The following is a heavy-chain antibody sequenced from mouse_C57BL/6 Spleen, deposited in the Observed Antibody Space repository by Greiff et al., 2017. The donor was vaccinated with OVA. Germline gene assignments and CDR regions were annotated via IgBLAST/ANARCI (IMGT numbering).Heavy chain of an antibody. CDR1: GYTFTDYE. CDR3: TSVESYYSNYAWYFDG. V-gene: IGHV1-15*01. D-gene: IGHD2-5*01. CDR2: IDPETGGT. Sequence: QVQLKQSGAELVRPGASVTLSCKASGYTFTDYEMHWVKQTPVHGLEWIGAIDPETGGTAYNQKFKGKAILTADKSSSTAYMELRSLTSEDSAVYYCTSVESYYSNYAWYFDGWGTGTTVTVSS. J-gene: IGHJ1*03.